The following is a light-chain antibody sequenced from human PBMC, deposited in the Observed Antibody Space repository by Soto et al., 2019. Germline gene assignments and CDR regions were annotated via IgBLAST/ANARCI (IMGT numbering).Light chain of an antibody. Sequence: DVVMTQSPLSLPVTLGQPASISCRSSESLVYXDGDTYLTWFQQRPGQSPQLLIYLGSKRASGVSDRFSGSGSGTRFTLRISRVEAEDVGFYYCMQAQQIPRTFGQGTKVDIK. V-gene: IGKV2-28*01. CDR1: ESLVYXDGDTY. CDR3: MQAQQIPRT. CDR2: LGS. J-gene: IGKJ1*01.